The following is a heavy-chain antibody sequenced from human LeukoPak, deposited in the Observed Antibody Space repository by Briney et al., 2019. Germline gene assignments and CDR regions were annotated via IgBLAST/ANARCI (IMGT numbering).Heavy chain of an antibody. CDR2: IHPYASDT. D-gene: IGHD3-3*01. Sequence: GESLKISCNVSGYTFTSYWIGWVRQGTGQALQSMGSIHPYASDTMYSPSFQGHVTISADKSINTAYLQWNSLKASDTAIYYCARLFEWGVWPQYYYAMDVWGLGTAVTVSS. CDR1: GYTFTSYW. J-gene: IGHJ6*02. V-gene: IGHV5-51*01. CDR3: ARLFEWGVWPQYYYAMDV.